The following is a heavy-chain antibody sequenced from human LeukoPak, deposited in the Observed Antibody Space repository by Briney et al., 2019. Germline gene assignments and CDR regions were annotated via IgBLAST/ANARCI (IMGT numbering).Heavy chain of an antibody. CDR1: GFTFCDYS. V-gene: IGHV3-49*04. J-gene: IGHJ4*02. CDR2: ISGGTT. Sequence: GGSLRLSCAASGFTFCDYSMNWGRQAPGKGLECIGFISGGTTEYAASVKGRFTISTDDSTSIAYPQMNTLTTEDTAVYYCSRGSGWLSFYWGQGPLVTASS. CDR3: SRGSGWLSFY. D-gene: IGHD6-19*01.